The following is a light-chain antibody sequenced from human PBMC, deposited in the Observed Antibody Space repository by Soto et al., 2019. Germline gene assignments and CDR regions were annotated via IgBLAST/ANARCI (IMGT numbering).Light chain of an antibody. CDR1: QSIGRW. CDR2: EAS. V-gene: IGKV1-5*03. Sequence: DIQVTQSPSTLSASVGDRVTITCRASQSIGRWLAWYQQKPGKAPKLLIYEASSLESGVPSRFSGSGSGTEFTLTISSLQPDDFATYYCQQYDTYSRTTFGQGTKLEIK. J-gene: IGKJ2*01. CDR3: QQYDTYSRTT.